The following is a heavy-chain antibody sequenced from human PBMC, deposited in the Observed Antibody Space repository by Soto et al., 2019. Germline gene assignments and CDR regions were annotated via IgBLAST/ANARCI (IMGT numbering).Heavy chain of an antibody. Sequence: SVKVSCKASGGTFSSYTISWVRQAPGQGLEWMGRIIPILGIANYAQKFQGRVTITADKSTSTAYMELSSLRAEDTAVYYCAKDEVGAVYYYYYGMDVWGQGTTVTVSS. V-gene: IGHV1-69*04. CDR2: IIPILGIA. CDR1: GGTFSSYT. D-gene: IGHD1-26*01. J-gene: IGHJ6*02. CDR3: AKDEVGAVYYYYYGMDV.